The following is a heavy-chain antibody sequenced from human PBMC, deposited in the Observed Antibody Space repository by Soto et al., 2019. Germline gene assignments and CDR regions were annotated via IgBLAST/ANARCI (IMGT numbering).Heavy chain of an antibody. Sequence: EVQLLESGGGLVQPGGSLRLSCAASGFTFSSDAMSWDRQAPGKGLEWVSAISGSGGSTYDADSVKGRFTISRDNSNNTVYLQMSSLRAEDTAVYYCAKDLNDYIWGSYRDTGVGFDYWGQGTLVTVSS. CDR3: AKDLNDYIWGSYRDTGVGFDY. J-gene: IGHJ4*02. V-gene: IGHV3-23*01. CDR2: ISGSGGST. CDR1: GFTFSSDA. D-gene: IGHD3-16*02.